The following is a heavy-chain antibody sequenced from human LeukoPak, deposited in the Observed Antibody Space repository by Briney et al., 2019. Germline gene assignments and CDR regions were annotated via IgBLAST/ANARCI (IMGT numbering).Heavy chain of an antibody. CDR3: ASSYSGSYPRYEDAFDI. Sequence: PGGSLRLSCAASGFTVSSNYMSWVRQAPGKGLEWVSVIYSGGSTYYADSVKGRFTISRDNSKNTLYLQMNSLRAEDTAVYYCASSYSGSYPRYEDAFDIWGQGTMVTVSS. CDR2: IYSGGST. J-gene: IGHJ3*02. V-gene: IGHV3-53*01. CDR1: GFTVSSNY. D-gene: IGHD1-26*01.